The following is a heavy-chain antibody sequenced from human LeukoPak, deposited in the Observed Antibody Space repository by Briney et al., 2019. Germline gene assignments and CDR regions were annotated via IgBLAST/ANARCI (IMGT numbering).Heavy chain of an antibody. CDR1: GFTYSSYW. CDR2: IKQDGGEK. J-gene: IGHJ4*02. D-gene: IGHD6-6*01. V-gene: IGHV3-7*01. Sequence: GGSLRLSCAASGFTYSSYWLSWVRQAPGKGLEWVANIKQDGGEKYYVDSVKGRFTISRDNAKNSLYLQMNSLRAEDTAVYYCARVYRSSSGYCFDYWGQGTLVTVSS. CDR3: ARVYRSSSGYCFDY.